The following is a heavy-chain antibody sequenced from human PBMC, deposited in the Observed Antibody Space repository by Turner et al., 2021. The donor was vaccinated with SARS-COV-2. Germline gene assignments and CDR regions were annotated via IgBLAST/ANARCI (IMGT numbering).Heavy chain of an antibody. CDR3: AHKVVAAIFDY. CDR1: GFPLSPSGVD. J-gene: IGHJ4*02. Sequence: QITCKESGPTLVKPTQTLTLTSTCSGFPLSPSGVDVAWIRQPPGKALEWLALIYWDDDKRYSPSLTSRLTITKDTSKNQVVLTMTNMDPVDTATYYCAHKVVAAIFDYWGQGTLVTVSS. CDR2: IYWDDDK. D-gene: IGHD2-15*01. V-gene: IGHV2-5*02.